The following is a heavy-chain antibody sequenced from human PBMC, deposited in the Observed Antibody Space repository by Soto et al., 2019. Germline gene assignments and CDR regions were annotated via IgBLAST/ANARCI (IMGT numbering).Heavy chain of an antibody. Sequence: QVQLVQSGAEVKKPGSSVKVSCKASGGTFSSYTINWVRQAPGQGLEWMGRINPILGTANNAQKIQGRVTLTADESTSTAYMELSSLRSEDTAVYYCARSYCSGGTCFHDWFDPWGQGTLVTVSS. CDR1: GGTFSSYT. J-gene: IGHJ5*02. CDR2: INPILGTA. V-gene: IGHV1-69*01. D-gene: IGHD2-15*01. CDR3: ARSYCSGGTCFHDWFDP.